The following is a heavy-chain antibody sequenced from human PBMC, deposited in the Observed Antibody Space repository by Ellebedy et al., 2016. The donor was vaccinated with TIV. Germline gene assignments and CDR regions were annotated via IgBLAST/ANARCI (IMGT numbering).Heavy chain of an antibody. Sequence: GGSLRLSXAASGFTFSSYWMHWVRQAPGKGLVWVSRISSEGSTTTYADSARGRFTISRDNAKNTLYLQMNSLRLEDTALYYCSSHVDTSMTHWGQGTLVTVSS. V-gene: IGHV3-74*03. J-gene: IGHJ4*02. CDR1: GFTFSSYW. D-gene: IGHD5-18*01. CDR2: ISSEGSTT. CDR3: SSHVDTSMTH.